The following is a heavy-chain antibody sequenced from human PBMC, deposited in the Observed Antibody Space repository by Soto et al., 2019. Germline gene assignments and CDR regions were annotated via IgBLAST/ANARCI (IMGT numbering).Heavy chain of an antibody. CDR3: ARAPVVMTAIQGAYFDY. J-gene: IGHJ4*02. CDR2: SRNKLNSYIT. D-gene: IGHD2-21*02. CDR1: GFAFSDHY. V-gene: IGHV3-72*01. Sequence: PGGSLRLSCAASGFAFSDHYMDWVRQAPGKGLEWVGRSRNKLNSYITEYAASVKGRFTISRDDSKNSLYLQMKSLISADTAVYYCARAPVVMTAIQGAYFDYWGQGTLVNVSS.